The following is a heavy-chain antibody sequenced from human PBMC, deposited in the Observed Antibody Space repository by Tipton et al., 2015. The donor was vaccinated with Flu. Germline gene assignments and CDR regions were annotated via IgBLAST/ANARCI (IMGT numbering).Heavy chain of an antibody. CDR1: GDSMRSDYF. J-gene: IGHJ4*01. CDR2: IYHSGST. Sequence: TLSLTCTVSGDSMRSDYFWGWIRQPPGKGLEWIGSIYHSGSTYYNPSLNSRVTISVDTSNNQLSLRLRSVTDADTAVYYCAREFYYDNSGYSEFRGFVDYWGQGTLVTVSS. D-gene: IGHD3-22*01. V-gene: IGHV4-38-2*02. CDR3: AREFYYDNSGYSEFRGFVDY.